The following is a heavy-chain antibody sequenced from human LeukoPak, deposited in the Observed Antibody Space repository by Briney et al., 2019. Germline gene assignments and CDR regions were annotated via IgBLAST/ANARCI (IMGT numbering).Heavy chain of an antibody. D-gene: IGHD3-3*02. CDR2: ISSSSYI. V-gene: IGHV3-21*04. CDR3: AKDRAWQKVLEF. J-gene: IGHJ1*01. Sequence: GGSLRLSCAASGFTFSSYTMNWVRQAPGKGLEWVSSISSSSYIYYADSVKGRFTISRDNSKNTLFLQMNSLRAEDTAVYYCAKDRAWQKVLEFWGQ. CDR1: GFTFSSYT.